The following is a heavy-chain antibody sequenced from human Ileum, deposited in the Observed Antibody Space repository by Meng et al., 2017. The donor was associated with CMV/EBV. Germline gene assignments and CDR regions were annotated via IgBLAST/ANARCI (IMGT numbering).Heavy chain of an antibody. CDR3: ARGSPQYNWNYGNY. CDR1: GFTFSSYW. CDR2: IKQDGSEK. J-gene: IGHJ4*02. D-gene: IGHD1-7*01. V-gene: IGHV3-7*01. Sequence: GGSLRLSCAASGFTFSSYWMSWVRQAPGKGLEWVANIKQDGSEKYYEDSVKGRFTISRDNAKNSLYLQMNSLRAEDTAVYYCARGSPQYNWNYGNYWGQGTLVTVSS.